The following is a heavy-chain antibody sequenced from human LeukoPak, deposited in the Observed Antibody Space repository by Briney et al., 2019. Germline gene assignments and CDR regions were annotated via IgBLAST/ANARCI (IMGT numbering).Heavy chain of an antibody. Sequence: SETLSLTCTVSGDSISGYCWSWIRQPPGKGLEWIGYMYNSVNTKYNPSLKSRVTISGDTSKNEFSLKLSSVTAADTAVYYCARVRDGNDIDYWGQGTLVTVSS. J-gene: IGHJ4*02. CDR3: ARVRDGNDIDY. D-gene: IGHD5-24*01. CDR2: MYNSVNT. V-gene: IGHV4-59*08. CDR1: GDSISGYC.